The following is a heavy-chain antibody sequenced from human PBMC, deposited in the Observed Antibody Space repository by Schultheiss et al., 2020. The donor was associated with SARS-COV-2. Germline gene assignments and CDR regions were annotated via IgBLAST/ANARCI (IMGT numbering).Heavy chain of an antibody. J-gene: IGHJ6*02. CDR3: ARDIDAARILIYYYGMDV. Sequence: GGSLRLSCAASGFTFSSYSMNWVRQAPGKGLEWVSSISSSSSYIYYADSVKGRFTISRDNAKNTLYLQMYSLRAEDTAVYYCARDIDAARILIYYYGMDVWGQGTTVTVSS. CDR1: GFTFSSYS. CDR2: ISSSSSYI. V-gene: IGHV3-21*01. D-gene: IGHD6-6*01.